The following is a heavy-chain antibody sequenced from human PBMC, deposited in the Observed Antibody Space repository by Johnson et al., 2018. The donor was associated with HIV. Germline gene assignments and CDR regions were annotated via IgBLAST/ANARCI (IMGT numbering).Heavy chain of an antibody. CDR1: GFTFSSYA. Sequence: VQVVESGGGVVQPGRSLRLSCAASGFTFSSYAMHWVRQAPGKGLEWVAVISYDGSNKYYADSVKGRFTISRDNAKNTLYLQMNSLRAEDTAVYYCARAWSLGAFDIWGQGTMVTVSS. V-gene: IGHV3-30-3*01. J-gene: IGHJ3*02. CDR3: ARAWSLGAFDI. CDR2: ISYDGSNK. D-gene: IGHD2-15*01.